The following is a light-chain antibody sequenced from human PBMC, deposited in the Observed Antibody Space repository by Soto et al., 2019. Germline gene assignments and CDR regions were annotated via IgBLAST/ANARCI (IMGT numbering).Light chain of an antibody. CDR1: SSDVGTYNY. Sequence: ALTQPASVSGSPGQSITISCTGTSSDVGTYNYVSWYQQHPGKAPKVMIYEVTYRPSGVPNRFSGSKSGNTASLTISGLQAEDEDEYYCSSYTGSSTLYVFGTGTKVTVL. J-gene: IGLJ1*01. CDR2: EVT. V-gene: IGLV2-14*01. CDR3: SSYTGSSTLYV.